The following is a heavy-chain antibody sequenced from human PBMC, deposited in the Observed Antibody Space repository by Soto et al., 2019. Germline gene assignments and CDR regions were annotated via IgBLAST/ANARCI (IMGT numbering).Heavy chain of an antibody. CDR3: AHTLYGSGSYYSGVDAFDI. CDR2: IYWDDDK. V-gene: IGHV2-5*02. J-gene: IGHJ3*02. D-gene: IGHD3-10*01. Sequence: SGPTLVNPTQTLTLTCTFSGFSLSTSGGGVGWIRQPPGKALEWLALIYWDDDKRYSPSLKSRLTITKDTSKNQVVLTMTNMDPVDTATYYCAHTLYGSGSYYSGVDAFDIWGQGTMVTVSS. CDR1: GFSLSTSGGG.